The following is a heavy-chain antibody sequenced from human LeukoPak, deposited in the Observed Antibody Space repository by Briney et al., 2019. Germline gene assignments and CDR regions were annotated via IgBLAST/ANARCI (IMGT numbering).Heavy chain of an antibody. Sequence: ASVKVSCKASGYTFTSYYMHWVRQAPGQGLEWMGIINTSGGSTSYAQKFQGRVTMTRDTSTSTVYMELSSLRSEDTAVYYCARDTMDIVVVVAALGYWGQGTLVTVSS. D-gene: IGHD2-15*01. J-gene: IGHJ4*02. CDR3: ARDTMDIVVVVAALGY. CDR2: INTSGGST. CDR1: GYTFTSYY. V-gene: IGHV1-46*03.